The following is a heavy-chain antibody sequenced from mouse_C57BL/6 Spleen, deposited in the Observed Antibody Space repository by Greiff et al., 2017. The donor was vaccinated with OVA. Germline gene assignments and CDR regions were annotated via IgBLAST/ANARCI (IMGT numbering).Heavy chain of an antibody. D-gene: IGHD2-5*01. CDR3: ARKSNYGWFAY. CDR2: ISYDGSN. V-gene: IGHV3-6*01. CDR1: GYSITSGYY. Sequence: EVKLQESGPGLVKPSQSLSLTCSVTGYSITSGYYWHWIRQFPGNKLEWMGYISYDGSNNYNPSLKNRISITRDTSKNQFFLKLNSVTTEDTATYYCARKSNYGWFAYWGQGTLVTVSA. J-gene: IGHJ3*01.